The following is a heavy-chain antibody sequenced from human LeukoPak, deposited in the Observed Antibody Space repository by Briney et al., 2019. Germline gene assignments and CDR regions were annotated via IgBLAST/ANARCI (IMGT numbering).Heavy chain of an antibody. V-gene: IGHV1-18*01. Sequence: APLTVSCKASGYTFTSYDIRGVRQTPGKGLEWMGWISAYNGNTNYAQKLQGRVTMTTDTSTSTAYMELRSLRSDDTAVYYCARDEENAYYFYGMDVWGQGTTVTVSS. CDR1: GYTFTSYD. CDR2: ISAYNGNT. D-gene: IGHD2/OR15-2a*01. CDR3: ARDEENAYYFYGMDV. J-gene: IGHJ6*02.